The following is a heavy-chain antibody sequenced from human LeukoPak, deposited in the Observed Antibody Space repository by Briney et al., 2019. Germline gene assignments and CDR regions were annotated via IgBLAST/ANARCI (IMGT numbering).Heavy chain of an antibody. Sequence: NPGGSLRLSCAASGFTFSSFTMNWVRQAPGKGLEWVSFISSSSNSIYYADSVKGRFTISRDNAKNSLYLQMNSLRAEDTAVFYCARDLGIAHTFDYWGQGTLVTVPS. D-gene: IGHD2/OR15-2a*01. J-gene: IGHJ4*02. V-gene: IGHV3-21*01. CDR1: GFTFSSFT. CDR2: ISSSSNSI. CDR3: ARDLGIAHTFDY.